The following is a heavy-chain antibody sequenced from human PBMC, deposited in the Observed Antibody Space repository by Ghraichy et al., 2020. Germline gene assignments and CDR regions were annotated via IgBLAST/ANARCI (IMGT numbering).Heavy chain of an antibody. CDR1: GGSISSGSYN. V-gene: IGHV4-61*02. J-gene: IGHJ3*02. CDR2: IYTSGST. CDR3: ARGIGWELPDAFDI. D-gene: IGHD1-26*01. Sequence: SETLSLTCTVSGGSISSGSYNWSWIRQPAGKGLEWIGRIYTSGSTNYNPSLKSRVTISVDTSKNQFSLKLSSVTAADTAVYYCARGIGWELPDAFDIWGQGTMVTVSS.